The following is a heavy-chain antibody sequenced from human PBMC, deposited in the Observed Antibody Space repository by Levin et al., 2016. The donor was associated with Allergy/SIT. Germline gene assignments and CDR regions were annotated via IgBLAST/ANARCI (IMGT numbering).Heavy chain of an antibody. V-gene: IGHV1-69*04. CDR3: ARDPGDSSGSPMNWFDP. J-gene: IGHJ5*02. D-gene: IGHD3-22*01. Sequence: WVRQAPGQGLEWMGRIIPILGIANYAQKFQGRVTITADKSTSTAYMELSSLRSEDTAVYYCARDPGDSSGSPMNWFDPWGQGTLVTVSS. CDR2: IIPILGIA.